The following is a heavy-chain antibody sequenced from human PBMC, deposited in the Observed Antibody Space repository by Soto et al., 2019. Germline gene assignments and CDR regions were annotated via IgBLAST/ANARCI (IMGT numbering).Heavy chain of an antibody. CDR2: IIPIFGTA. J-gene: IGHJ4*02. V-gene: IGHV1-69*01. CDR3: ASVFGVGATVERYFDY. Sequence: QVQLVQSGAEVKKPGSSVKVSCKASGGTFSSYAISWVRPAPGQGLEWMGGIIPIFGTANYAQKLQGRVTITADESTSTAHMELSSLRSEDTAVYYCASVFGVGATVERYFDYWGQGTLVTVSS. CDR1: GGTFSSYA. D-gene: IGHD1-26*01.